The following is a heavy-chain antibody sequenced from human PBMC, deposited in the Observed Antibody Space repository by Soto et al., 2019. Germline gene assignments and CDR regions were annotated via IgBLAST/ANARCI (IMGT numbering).Heavy chain of an antibody. CDR3: ARGHDSNDN. D-gene: IGHD4-4*01. Sequence: SETLSLTCTVSGGSISSGGYSWSWIRQPPGKGLEWIGYIYYSGSTYYNPSLKSRVTISIDSSKNQFSLKLTSVTAADTAVYFCARGHDSNDNWGQGTLVTVSS. V-gene: IGHV4-30-2*01. J-gene: IGHJ4*02. CDR2: IYYSGST. CDR1: GGSISSGGYS.